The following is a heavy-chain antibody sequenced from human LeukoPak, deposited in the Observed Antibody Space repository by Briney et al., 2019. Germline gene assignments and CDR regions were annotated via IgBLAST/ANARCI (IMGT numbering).Heavy chain of an antibody. CDR3: AKTIIDSSGYLEAFDI. Sequence: SETLSLTCTVSGGSLSSYYWSWIRHPPGKGLEWIGYIYYSGSTNYNPSLKSRVTISVDTSKNQFSLKLSSVTAADTAVYYCAKTIIDSSGYLEAFDIWGQGTMVTVSS. J-gene: IGHJ3*02. CDR1: GGSLSSYY. CDR2: IYYSGST. V-gene: IGHV4-59*08. D-gene: IGHD3-22*01.